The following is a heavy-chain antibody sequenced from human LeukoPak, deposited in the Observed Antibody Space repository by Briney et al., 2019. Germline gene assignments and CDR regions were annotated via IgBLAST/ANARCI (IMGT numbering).Heavy chain of an antibody. CDR3: ARAHLSSSSTDYMDV. V-gene: IGHV3-30*04. J-gene: IGHJ6*03. D-gene: IGHD6-6*01. CDR2: ISYDGNIK. Sequence: GRSLRLSCAASGFTLSSHAIRWVRQAPGKGLEWVALISYDGNIKYYADSVKGRFTISRDNSKNTLSLQMNSLRPEDTAVYYCARAHLSSSSTDYMDVWGKGTTVTVSS. CDR1: GFTLSSHA.